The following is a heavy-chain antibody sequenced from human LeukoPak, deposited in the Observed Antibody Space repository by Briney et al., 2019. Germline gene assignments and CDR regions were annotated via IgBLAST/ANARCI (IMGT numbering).Heavy chain of an antibody. J-gene: IGHJ4*02. D-gene: IGHD6-13*01. CDR1: GGTFSSYA. CDR2: IIPILGIA. Sequence: PVKVSCKASGGTFSSYAISWVRQAPGQGLEGLGRIIPILGIANYAQKFQGRVTITADKSTSTAYMELSSLRSEDTAVYYCARMAVAAAGSFDYWGQGTLVTVSS. CDR3: ARMAVAAAGSFDY. V-gene: IGHV1-69*04.